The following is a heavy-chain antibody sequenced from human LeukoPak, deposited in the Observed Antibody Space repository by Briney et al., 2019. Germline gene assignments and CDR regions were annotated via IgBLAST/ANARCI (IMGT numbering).Heavy chain of an antibody. CDR1: GYTFTSYY. V-gene: IGHV1-2*06. J-gene: IGHJ4*02. CDR2: IILKTGGT. D-gene: IGHD6-13*01. CDR3: ARSASTSWLHFDY. Sequence: ASVKVSCKASGYTFTSYYIHWVRQAPGQGLEWMGRIILKTGGTEYAQKFQGRVTMTRDTSISTAYLELSGLRSDDTAVYYCARSASTSWLHFDYWGQGTLVTVSS.